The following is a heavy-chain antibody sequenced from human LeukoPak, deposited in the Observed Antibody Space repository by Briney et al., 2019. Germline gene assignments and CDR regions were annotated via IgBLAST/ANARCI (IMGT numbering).Heavy chain of an antibody. CDR1: GLRFRNYG. Sequence: PWGSLRLSCVVSGLRFRNYGMHWVRQAPGKGLGWVAVIYYDGSNQYYVDSVKGRFTVSRDNAKNTLYLQMDSLRAEDTAVYYCATDRNSGKYYDYWGQGTLVTVSS. D-gene: IGHD1-26*01. CDR2: IYYDGSNQ. CDR3: ATDRNSGKYYDY. V-gene: IGHV3-33*01. J-gene: IGHJ4*02.